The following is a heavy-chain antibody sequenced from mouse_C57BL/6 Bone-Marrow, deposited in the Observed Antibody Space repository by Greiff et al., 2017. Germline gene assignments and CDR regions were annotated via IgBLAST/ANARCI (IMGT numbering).Heavy chain of an antibody. CDR2: IDPANGTT. Sequence: EVQLQQSVAELVRPGASVTLSCTASGFNFTNTYMHWVKQRPEQGLEWIGRIDPANGTTKYAPKFQGKATLTADTSSNTAYLQLSSLTSEDTAVYYGARSGTAWFAYWGQGTLVTVSA. V-gene: IGHV14-3*01. CDR3: ARSGTAWFAY. J-gene: IGHJ3*01. CDR1: GFNFTNTY. D-gene: IGHD4-1*01.